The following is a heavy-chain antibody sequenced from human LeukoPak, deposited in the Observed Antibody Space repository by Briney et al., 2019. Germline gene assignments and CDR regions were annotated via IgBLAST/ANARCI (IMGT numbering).Heavy chain of an antibody. Sequence: SETLSLTCAVYGGSFSGYYWSWIRQPPGKGLEWIGEINHSGSTNYNPSLKSRVTISVDTSKNQFSLKLSSVTAADTAVYYCARHWQSDYGYYYYMDVWGKGTTVTISS. D-gene: IGHD4-17*01. CDR2: INHSGST. CDR3: ARHWQSDYGYYYYMDV. J-gene: IGHJ6*03. CDR1: GGSFSGYY. V-gene: IGHV4-34*01.